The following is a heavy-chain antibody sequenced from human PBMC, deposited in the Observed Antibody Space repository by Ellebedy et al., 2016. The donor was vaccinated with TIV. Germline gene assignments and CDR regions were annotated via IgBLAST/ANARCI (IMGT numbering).Heavy chain of an antibody. CDR2: IRSPGSDK. CDR3: ARGWSTPDS. V-gene: IGHV3-21*06. D-gene: IGHD2-15*01. Sequence: GESLKISCVASGFTFSNYNMNWVRQSPGKGLEWVSSIRSPGSDKYYAESVKGRFTISRDNAQNTLFLQMNSLRVEDTAVYYCARGWSTPDSWGQGTLVIVSS. J-gene: IGHJ4*02. CDR1: GFTFSNYN.